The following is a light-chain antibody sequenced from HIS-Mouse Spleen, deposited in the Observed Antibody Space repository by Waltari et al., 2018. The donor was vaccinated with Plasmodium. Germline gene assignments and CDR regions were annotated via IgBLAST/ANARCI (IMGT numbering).Light chain of an antibody. Sequence: DNQLTQSPSSLTASVLTSVTVICRASQGISNYLAWFQQKPGKVPTRLIYAASSLQSGVPSRFSGSGSGTEFTLTISSLQPEDFATYYCLQHNSYPRTFGQGTKVEIK. J-gene: IGKJ1*01. CDR2: AAS. CDR1: QGISNY. CDR3: LQHNSYPRT. V-gene: IGKV1-17*03.